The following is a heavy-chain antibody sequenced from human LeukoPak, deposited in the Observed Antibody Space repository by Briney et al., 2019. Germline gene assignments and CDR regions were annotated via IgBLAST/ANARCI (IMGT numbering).Heavy chain of an antibody. CDR1: GFTFSSYS. J-gene: IGHJ4*02. CDR2: ISSSSSYI. V-gene: IGHV3-21*01. Sequence: PGGSLRLSCAASGFTFSSYSMNWVRQAPGKGLESVSSISSSSSYIYYADSVKGRFTISRDNAKNSLYLQMNSLRAEDTAVYYCARDPENYDSSGYYYEPDYWGQGTLVTVSS. CDR3: ARDPENYDSSGYYYEPDY. D-gene: IGHD3-22*01.